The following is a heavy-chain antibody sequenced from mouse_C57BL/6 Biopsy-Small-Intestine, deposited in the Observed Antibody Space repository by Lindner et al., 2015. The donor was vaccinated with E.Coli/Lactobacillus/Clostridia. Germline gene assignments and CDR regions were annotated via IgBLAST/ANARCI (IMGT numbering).Heavy chain of an antibody. Sequence: SVKVSCKASGGTFSSDSISWVRQAPGQGLEWMGRIIPVLRVPVYAQKFEGRVKITADNSTTTVYLELNNLRSEDTAVYYCARELPSVRPYYYYGLDFWGQGTTVTVSS. V-gene: IGHV1S11*01. CDR2: IIPVLRVP. CDR1: GGTFSSDS. D-gene: IGHD1-1*01. J-gene: IGHJ1*01. CDR3: ARELPSVRPYYYYGLDF.